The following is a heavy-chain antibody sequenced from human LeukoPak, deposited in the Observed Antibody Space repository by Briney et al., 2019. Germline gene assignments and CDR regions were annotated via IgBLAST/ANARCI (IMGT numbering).Heavy chain of an antibody. D-gene: IGHD3-22*01. CDR2: ITASGAAT. CDR1: GFTFGSYA. CDR3: AKTAAYYYDSSGYVLDY. J-gene: IGHJ4*02. V-gene: IGHV3-23*01. Sequence: PGGSLRLSCAASGFTFGSYAMSWVRQAPGKGLEWVSSITASGAATYYADSVKGRFTISRDNSKNTLYLQMNSLRAEDTAVYYCAKTAAYYYDSSGYVLDYWGQGTLVTVSS.